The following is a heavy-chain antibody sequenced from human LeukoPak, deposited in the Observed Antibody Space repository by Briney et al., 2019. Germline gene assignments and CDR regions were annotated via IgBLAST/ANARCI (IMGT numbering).Heavy chain of an antibody. CDR1: GYTFTSYY. Sequence: ASVKDSCKASGYTFTSYYMHWVRQAPGQGLEWMGIINPSDGSTSYAQKFQGRVTMTRDTSTSTVYMELSSLRSEDTAVYYCARDLVMGVGVSQFDYWGQGTLVTVSS. V-gene: IGHV1-46*01. D-gene: IGHD1-26*01. J-gene: IGHJ4*02. CDR2: INPSDGST. CDR3: ARDLVMGVGVSQFDY.